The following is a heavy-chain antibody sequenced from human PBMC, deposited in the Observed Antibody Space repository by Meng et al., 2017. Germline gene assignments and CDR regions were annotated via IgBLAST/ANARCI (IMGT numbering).Heavy chain of an antibody. Sequence: VQLQASCPGLVKPSGTLSLTCAVSGGSISSSNWWSWVRQPPGKGLEWIGEIYHSGSTKYNPSLKSRVTISVDKSKNQFSLKLSSVTAADTAVYYCARAQYYDFWSGYYFDYWGQGTLVTVSS. CDR2: IYHSGST. D-gene: IGHD3-3*01. CDR3: ARAQYYDFWSGYYFDY. J-gene: IGHJ4*02. V-gene: IGHV4-4*02. CDR1: GGSISSSNW.